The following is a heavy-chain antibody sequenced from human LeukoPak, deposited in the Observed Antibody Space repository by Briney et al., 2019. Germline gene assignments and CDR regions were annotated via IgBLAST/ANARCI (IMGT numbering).Heavy chain of an antibody. CDR3: ARAPIRSAPFDY. D-gene: IGHD5-24*01. CDR2: IYHSGST. V-gene: IGHV4-30-2*01. CDR1: GGSISSGGYS. J-gene: IGHJ4*02. Sequence: SQTLSLTCAVSGGSISSGGYSWRWIRQPPGKGLEWIGYIYHSGSTYYNPSLKSRVTISVDRSKNQFSLKLSSVTAADTAVYYCARAPIRSAPFDYWGQGTLVTVSS.